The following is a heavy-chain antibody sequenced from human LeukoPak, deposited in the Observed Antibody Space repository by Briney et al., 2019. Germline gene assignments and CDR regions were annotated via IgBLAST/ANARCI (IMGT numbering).Heavy chain of an antibody. CDR1: GGSISSYY. CDR3: ARTHPMTSVTT. V-gene: IGHV4-59*08. J-gene: IGHJ5*02. Sequence: SETLSLTCTVSGGSISSYYWSWIRQPPGKGLEWIGYIYYSGSTNYNPSLKSRVTISVDTSKNQFSLKLSSVTAADTAVYYCARTHPMTSVTTWGQGTLVTVSS. CDR2: IYYSGST. D-gene: IGHD4-17*01.